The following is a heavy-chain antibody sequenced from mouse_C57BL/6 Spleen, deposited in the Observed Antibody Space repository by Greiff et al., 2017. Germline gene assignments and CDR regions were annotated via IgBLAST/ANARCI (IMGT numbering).Heavy chain of an antibody. D-gene: IGHD1-1*01. Sequence: QVQLQQSGAELARPGASVKLSCKASGYTFTSYGISWVKQRTGQGLEWIGEIYPRSGNTYYNEKFKGKATLTADKSSSTAYMELRSLTSEDSAVYFCAREEGYYYGSDYFDDWGQGTTLTVSS. J-gene: IGHJ2*01. CDR1: GYTFTSYG. CDR2: IYPRSGNT. CDR3: AREEGYYYGSDYFDD. V-gene: IGHV1-81*01.